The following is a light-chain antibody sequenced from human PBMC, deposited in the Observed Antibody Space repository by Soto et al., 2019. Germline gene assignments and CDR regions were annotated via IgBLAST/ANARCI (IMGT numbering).Light chain of an antibody. J-gene: IGLJ1*01. CDR1: SSDVGAYHF. Sequence: QSALTQPASVSGSPGQSITISCTGSSSDVGAYHFVSWYQHHPGKAPKLILYEVTARPSGVSSRFSGSKSGNTASLTISGLQADDEANYYCSSYTDSRTHIFGSGTKVTVL. CDR2: EVT. CDR3: SSYTDSRTHI. V-gene: IGLV2-14*01.